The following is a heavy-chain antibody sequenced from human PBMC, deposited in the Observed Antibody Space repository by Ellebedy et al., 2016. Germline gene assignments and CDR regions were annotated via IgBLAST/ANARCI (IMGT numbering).Heavy chain of an antibody. CDR2: IYHTGST. V-gene: IGHV4-30-2*01. D-gene: IGHD3-22*01. J-gene: IGHJ4*02. Sequence: SETLSLTCAVSGGSISSGSYSWSWIRQPPGKGLEWIGYIYHTGSTYYNPSLTSRVTMPVDRSKNQFSLKMYSVTAADTAVYYCARRYYFDSTGYHGEGYFDSWGQGALVTVSS. CDR1: GGSISSGSYS. CDR3: ARRYYFDSTGYHGEGYFDS.